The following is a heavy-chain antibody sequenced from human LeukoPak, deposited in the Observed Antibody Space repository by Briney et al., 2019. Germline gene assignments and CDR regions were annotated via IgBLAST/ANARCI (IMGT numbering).Heavy chain of an antibody. CDR2: ISYDGSNK. D-gene: IGHD1-14*01. Sequence: GGSLRLSCAASGFTFSSYAMHWVRQAPGKGLEWVAVISYDGSNKYYADSVKGRFTISRDNSKNTLYLQMNSLRAEDTAVYYCARGRRITPMFDYWGQGTLVTVSS. V-gene: IGHV3-30-3*01. J-gene: IGHJ4*02. CDR3: ARGRRITPMFDY. CDR1: GFTFSSYA.